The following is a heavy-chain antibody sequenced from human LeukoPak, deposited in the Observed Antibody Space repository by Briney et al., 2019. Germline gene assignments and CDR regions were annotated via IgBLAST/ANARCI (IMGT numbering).Heavy chain of an antibody. CDR1: GFTFSSYG. Sequence: PGGSLRLSCAASGFTFSSYGMSWVRQAPGKGLEWVSAITGNGANTFYADSVKGRFTISRDNSKNTMYLQMNSLRAEDTALYYSARDRSGSYPNWFDPWGQGTLVTVSS. CDR2: ITGNGANT. J-gene: IGHJ5*02. V-gene: IGHV3-23*01. D-gene: IGHD3-10*01. CDR3: ARDRSGSYPNWFDP.